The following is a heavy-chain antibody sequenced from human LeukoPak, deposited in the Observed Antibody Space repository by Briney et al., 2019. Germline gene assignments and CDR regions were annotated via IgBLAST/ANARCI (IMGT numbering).Heavy chain of an antibody. CDR3: ARRTVGNWFDP. Sequence: KPSETLSLTCAVSGCSISSGYYWGWIRQPPGKGLEWIGSIYHSGSTYYNPSLKSRVTISVDTSKNQFSLKLSSVTAADTAVYYCARRTVGNWFDPWGQGTLVTVSS. D-gene: IGHD1-26*01. V-gene: IGHV4-38-2*01. CDR2: IYHSGST. J-gene: IGHJ5*02. CDR1: GCSISSGYY.